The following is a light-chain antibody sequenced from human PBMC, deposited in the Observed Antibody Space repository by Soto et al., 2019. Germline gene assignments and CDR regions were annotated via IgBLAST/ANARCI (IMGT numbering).Light chain of an antibody. J-gene: IGLJ2*01. CDR2: SNN. CDR3: AAWDDSLNGTV. Sequence: QSVLTQPPSAAGTPGQRVTSSCAGSSSNIGGHTVNWYQQLPGTAPKLLIYSNNQRPSGVPDRVSGSKSGTSASLAIRGLESEDEVDHYCAAWDDSLNGTVFGGGTKLT. CDR1: SSNIGGHT. V-gene: IGLV1-44*01.